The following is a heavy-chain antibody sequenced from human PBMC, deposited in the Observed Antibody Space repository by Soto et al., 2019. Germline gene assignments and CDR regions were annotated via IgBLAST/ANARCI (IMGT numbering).Heavy chain of an antibody. J-gene: IGHJ4*02. CDR2: ISSSGSTI. CDR1: EFSFSDYY. CDR3: ASGVVVITTAFDY. Sequence: VQLVESGGGLVQPGGSLRLSCAASEFSFSDYYMSWIRQAPGKGLEWVSYISSSGSTIYYADSVKGRFTISRDNAKNSLYLQMNSLRAEDTAVYYCASGVVVITTAFDYWGQGTLVTVSS. V-gene: IGHV3-11*01. D-gene: IGHD3-22*01.